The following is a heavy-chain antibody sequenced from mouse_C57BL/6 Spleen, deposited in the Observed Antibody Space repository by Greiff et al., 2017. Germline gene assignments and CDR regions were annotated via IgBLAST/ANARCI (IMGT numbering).Heavy chain of an antibody. CDR1: GFTFSSYA. V-gene: IGHV5-4*01. D-gene: IGHD3-2*02. Sequence: EVMLVESGGGLVKPGGSLKLSCAASGFTFSSYAMSWVRQTPEKRLEWVATISDGGSYTYYPDNVKGRFTISRDNAKNNLYLQMSHLKSEDTAMYYCARDQGRSCDYWGQGTTLTVSS. J-gene: IGHJ2*01. CDR2: ISDGGSYT. CDR3: ARDQGRSCDY.